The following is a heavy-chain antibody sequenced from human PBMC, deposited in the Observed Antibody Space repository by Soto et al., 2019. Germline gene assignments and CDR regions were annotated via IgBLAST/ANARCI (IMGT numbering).Heavy chain of an antibody. J-gene: IGHJ4*02. CDR3: ARCVSVSRRLPLDY. V-gene: IGHV1-3*01. Sequence: QVQHVQSGPEVKTPGASVKVSCKASGYSFSDYILHWVRQAPGQGLEWLGWIDADNGNSKSAQKFQGRVTLSRDKSANIAYLELSSLRSDDTAVYFCARCVSVSRRLPLDYWGQGTVVVVSS. D-gene: IGHD2-8*01. CDR1: GYSFSDYI. CDR2: IDADNGNS.